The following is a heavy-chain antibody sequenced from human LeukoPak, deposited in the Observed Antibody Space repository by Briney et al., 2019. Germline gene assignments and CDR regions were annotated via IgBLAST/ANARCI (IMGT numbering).Heavy chain of an antibody. J-gene: IGHJ3*01. CDR2: IGSPDLT. CDR1: GLIFRDAW. CDR3: AKDREDHNNIWDAFDV. Sequence: PGGSLRLSCAASGLIFRDAWMSWVRQPPGKGLEWVSSIGSPDLTNYADSVKGRFTISRDDSKNTVFLQMNSLRAEDTATYYCAKDREDHNNIWDAFDVWGQGTMVTVSS. V-gene: IGHV3-23*01. D-gene: IGHD1-14*01.